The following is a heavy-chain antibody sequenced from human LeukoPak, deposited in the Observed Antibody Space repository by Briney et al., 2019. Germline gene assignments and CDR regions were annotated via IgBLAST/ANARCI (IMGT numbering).Heavy chain of an antibody. CDR3: AKEARRYSSGWYYFDY. D-gene: IGHD6-19*01. CDR1: GYDFTKYA. V-gene: IGHV1-3*03. J-gene: IGHJ4*02. CDR2: IDAGNGRT. Sequence: ASVKVSCKASGYDFTKYAVQWVRQAPGQRLEWMGWIDAGNGRTKYSQDFQGRVTITRDTSASIAYMELSSLRAEDTALYYCAKEARRYSSGWYYFDYWGQGTLVTVSS.